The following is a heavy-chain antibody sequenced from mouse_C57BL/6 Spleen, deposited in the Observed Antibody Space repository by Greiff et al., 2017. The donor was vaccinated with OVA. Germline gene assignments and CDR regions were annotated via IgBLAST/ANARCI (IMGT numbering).Heavy chain of an antibody. CDR1: GFTFSSYG. Sequence: DVKLVESGGDLVKPGGSLKLSCAASGFTFSSYGMSWVRQTPDKRLEWVATISSGGSYTYYPDSVKGRFTISRDNAKNTLYLQMSSLKSEDTAMYYCARQGSYYAMDYWGQGPSVTVSS. CDR3: ARQGSYYAMDY. J-gene: IGHJ4*01. CDR2: ISSGGSYT. V-gene: IGHV5-6*02. D-gene: IGHD1-1*01.